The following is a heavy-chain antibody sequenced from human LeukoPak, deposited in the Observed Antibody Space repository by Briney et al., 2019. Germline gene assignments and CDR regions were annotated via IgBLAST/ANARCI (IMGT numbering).Heavy chain of an antibody. V-gene: IGHV3-23*01. D-gene: IGHD4-23*01. CDR2: ISGSGGST. Sequence: GGSLRLSCAASGFTVSSNYMSWVRQAPGKGLEWVSAISGSGGSTYYADSVKGRFTISRDNSKNTLYLQMNSLRAEDTAVYYCAKTALIGGNSGYWGQGTLVTVSS. J-gene: IGHJ4*02. CDR1: GFTVSSNY. CDR3: AKTALIGGNSGY.